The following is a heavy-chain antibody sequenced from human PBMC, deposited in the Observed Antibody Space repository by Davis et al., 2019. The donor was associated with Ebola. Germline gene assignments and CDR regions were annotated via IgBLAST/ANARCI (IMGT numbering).Heavy chain of an antibody. CDR2: MNPHNGDT. V-gene: IGHV1-2*06. CDR3: ARLCSSSCPNDY. CDR1: GYTFTSYY. J-gene: IGHJ4*02. Sequence: ASVKVSCKASGYTFTSYYMHWVRQAPGQGLEWMGRMNPHNGDTNYAQNFQGRVTMTRDTSISTAYMELSRLRYDDTAVYYCARLCSSSCPNDYWGQGTLVTVSS. D-gene: IGHD6-13*01.